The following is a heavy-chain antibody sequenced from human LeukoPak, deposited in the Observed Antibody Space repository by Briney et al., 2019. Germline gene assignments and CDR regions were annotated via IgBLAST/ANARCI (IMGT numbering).Heavy chain of an antibody. CDR3: ARYCSSTSCEHRNRYYLDY. Sequence: PSETLSLTCTVSGGSISSGSYYWSWIRQPAGKGLEWIGRIYTSGSTNYNPSLKNRVTISVDTSKNQFSLKLSSVTAADTAVYYCARYCSSTSCEHRNRYYLDYWGQGTLVTVSS. J-gene: IGHJ4*02. V-gene: IGHV4-61*02. CDR1: GGSISSGSYY. CDR2: IYTSGST. D-gene: IGHD2-2*01.